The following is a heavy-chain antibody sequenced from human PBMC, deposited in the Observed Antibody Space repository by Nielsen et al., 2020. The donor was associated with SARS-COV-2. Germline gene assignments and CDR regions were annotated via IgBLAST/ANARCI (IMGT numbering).Heavy chain of an antibody. V-gene: IGHV3-9*01. CDR1: GFIFSSYA. J-gene: IGHJ6*02. CDR3: ARDQTQYGMDV. Sequence: SLKISCVASGFIFSSYAMHWVRQAPGKGLEWVSGISWNSGSIGYADSVKGRFTISRDNAKNSLYLQMNSLRAEDTALYYCARDQTQYGMDVWGQGTTVTVSS. CDR2: ISWNSGSI.